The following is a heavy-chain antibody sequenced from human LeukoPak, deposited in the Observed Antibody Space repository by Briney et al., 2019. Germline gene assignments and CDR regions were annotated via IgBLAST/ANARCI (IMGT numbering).Heavy chain of an antibody. CDR3: VKRGRQGDYAYDY. CDR2: ISSSGSNM. V-gene: IGHV3-48*03. J-gene: IGHJ4*02. D-gene: IGHD4-17*01. CDR1: GFTFSSYE. Sequence: GGSLRLSCAASGFTFSSYEMNWVRQAPGKGLEWVSYISSSGSNMYYADSVKGRFTISRDNAKNTLYLQMSSLRSEDTAVYYCVKRGRQGDYAYDYWGQGALVTVSS.